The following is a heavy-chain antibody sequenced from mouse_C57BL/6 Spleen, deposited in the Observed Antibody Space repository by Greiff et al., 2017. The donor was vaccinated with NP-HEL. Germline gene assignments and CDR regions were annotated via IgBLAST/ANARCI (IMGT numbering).Heavy chain of an antibody. CDR3: ARRDYYGSPFAY. CDR1: GYTFTSYW. Sequence: QVQLQQPGAELVRPGPSVKLSCKASGYTFTSYWLHWVKQRPGQGLEWIGVIDPSDSYTNYNQKFKGKATWTVDTSSSTAYMQLSSLTSEDSAVYYCARRDYYGSPFAYWGQGTLVTVSA. D-gene: IGHD1-1*01. V-gene: IGHV1-59*01. J-gene: IGHJ3*01. CDR2: IDPSDSYT.